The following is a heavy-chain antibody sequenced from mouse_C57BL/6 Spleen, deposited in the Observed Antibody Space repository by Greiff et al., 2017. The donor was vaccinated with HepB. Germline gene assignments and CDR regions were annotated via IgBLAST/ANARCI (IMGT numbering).Heavy chain of an antibody. CDR1: GYSITSGYY. J-gene: IGHJ2*01. CDR3: ARAGDRNYFDY. Sequence: EVKLQESGPGLVKPSQSLSLTCSVTGYSITSGYYWNWIRQFPGNKLEWMGYISYDGSNNYNPSLKNRISITRDTSKNQFFLKLNSVTTEDTATYYCARAGDRNYFDYWGQGTTLTVSS. CDR2: ISYDGSN. V-gene: IGHV3-6*01.